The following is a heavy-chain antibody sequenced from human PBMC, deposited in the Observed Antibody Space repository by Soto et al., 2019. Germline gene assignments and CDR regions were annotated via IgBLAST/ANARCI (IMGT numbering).Heavy chain of an antibody. CDR3: ATYGSGWYFDY. V-gene: IGHV4-39*01. J-gene: IGHJ4*02. D-gene: IGHD6-19*01. CDR2: MYYRGSS. CDR1: GGSISSSGHY. Sequence: QLQLQESGPGLVKPSETLSLTCTVSGGSISSSGHYWGWIRQPPGKGLEWIGSMYYRGSSYYNPSLKSRVTISVDTSENQFSLKLSSVTAADTAVYYCATYGSGWYFDYWGQGTLVTVAS.